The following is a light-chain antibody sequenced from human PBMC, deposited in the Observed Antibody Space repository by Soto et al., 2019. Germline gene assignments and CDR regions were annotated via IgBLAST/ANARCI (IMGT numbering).Light chain of an antibody. J-gene: IGKJ1*01. CDR1: QTISSW. V-gene: IGKV1-5*03. CDR3: QHYNCYSEA. CDR2: KAS. Sequence: FQRPLSPTTPSGAVGDRVTVTCLASQTISSWLAWYQQKPGKAPKLLIYKASTLKSGVPSRFSGSGSGTEFTLTISSLQPDDFATYYCQHYNCYSEAFGQGTKVDI.